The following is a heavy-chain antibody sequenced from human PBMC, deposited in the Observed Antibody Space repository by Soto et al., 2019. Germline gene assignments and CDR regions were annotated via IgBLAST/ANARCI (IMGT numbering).Heavy chain of an antibody. J-gene: IGHJ4*02. V-gene: IGHV4-61*08. Sequence: QVQLQESGPGLVKPSETLSLTCTVSGDSVSSGGSYLSWIRQPPGKGLEWIGYICCSGSTEYNPSFRSRVIISVDPSKNQLSLKLSTLTAADTAVCYCARGRDTSTVGWWGQGNLVTVSS. CDR2: ICCSGST. CDR1: GDSVSSGGSY. CDR3: ARGRDTSTVGW. D-gene: IGHD1-26*01.